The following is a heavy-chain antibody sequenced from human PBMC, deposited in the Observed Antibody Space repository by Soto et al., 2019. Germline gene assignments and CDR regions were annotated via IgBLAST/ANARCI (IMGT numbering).Heavy chain of an antibody. CDR3: ARGGGTSDDTFDI. CDR2: IIPILDVA. J-gene: IGHJ3*02. D-gene: IGHD3-16*01. V-gene: IGHV1-69*02. Sequence: QVQLVQSGAEVKKPGSSVKVSCKASGGTFTTYSFSWVRQAPGQGLEWLGRIIPILDVANYAQKFQGRVTITADKSTSTAYMGLRSLRFEDTAGYYCARGGGTSDDTFDIWGQGTMVAVSS. CDR1: GGTFTTYS.